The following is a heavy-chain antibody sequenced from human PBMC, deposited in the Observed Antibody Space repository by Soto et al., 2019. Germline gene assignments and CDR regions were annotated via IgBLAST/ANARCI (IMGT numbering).Heavy chain of an antibody. J-gene: IGHJ3*02. CDR1: GFTFSSYA. CDR3: ARDRDLGFEAFDI. CDR2: LSYDGSNK. V-gene: IGHV3-30-3*01. Sequence: QVQLVESGGGVVQPGRSLRLSCAASGFTFSSYAMHWVRQAPGKGLEWVAVLSYDGSNKYYADSVKGRFTISRDNSKNTLYLQMNSLRAEDTAVYYCARDRDLGFEAFDIWGQGTMVTVSS. D-gene: IGHD3-16*01.